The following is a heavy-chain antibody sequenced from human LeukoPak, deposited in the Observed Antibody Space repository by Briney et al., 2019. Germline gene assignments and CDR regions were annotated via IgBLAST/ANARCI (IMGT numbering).Heavy chain of an antibody. Sequence: SGGSLRLSCAASGFTFSSYAMYWVRQAPGKGLEWVAVISYDGSNKYYADSVKGRFTISRDNSKNTLYLQMNSLRAEDTAVYYCARDGRVYSSSWLDYWGQGTLVTVSS. D-gene: IGHD6-13*01. CDR1: GFTFSSYA. V-gene: IGHV3-30-3*01. CDR3: ARDGRVYSSSWLDY. J-gene: IGHJ4*02. CDR2: ISYDGSNK.